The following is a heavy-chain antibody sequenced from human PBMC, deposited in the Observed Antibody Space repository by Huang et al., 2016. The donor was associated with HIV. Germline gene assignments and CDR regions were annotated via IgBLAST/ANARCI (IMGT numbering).Heavy chain of an antibody. CDR1: GGSFSGYY. J-gene: IGHJ6*03. V-gene: IGHV4-34*01. Sequence: QVQLQQWGAGLLRPSETLSLTCAVYGGSFSGYYVTWIRQPPGKGREWIGEINQSERTNDNPSLKSRVTISVDTSRNQFSLTLTSVTAADTAVYYCARGQGGYYYYYMDVWGKGTTVTVSS. CDR2: INQSERT. CDR3: ARGQGGYYYYYMDV.